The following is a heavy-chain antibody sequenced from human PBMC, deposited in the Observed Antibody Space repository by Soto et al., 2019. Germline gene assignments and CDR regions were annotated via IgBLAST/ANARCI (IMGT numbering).Heavy chain of an antibody. J-gene: IGHJ6*03. CDR3: ARVGVPQSYYYYYYMDV. CDR2: IYYSGST. D-gene: IGHD1-1*01. CDR1: GGSISSGGYY. V-gene: IGHV4-31*03. Sequence: QVQLQESGPGLVKPSQTLSLTCTVSGGSISSGGYYWSWIRQHPGKGLEWIGYIYYSGSTYYNPSLKSRVTISVDTSKNQFSLKLSSVTAADTAVYYCARVGVPQSYYYYYYMDVWGKGTTVTVSS.